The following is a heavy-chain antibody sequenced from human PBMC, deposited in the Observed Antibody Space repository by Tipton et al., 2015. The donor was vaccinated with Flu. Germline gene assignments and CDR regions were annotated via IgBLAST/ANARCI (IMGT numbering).Heavy chain of an antibody. Sequence: QMQLVQSGAEVKKPGSSVKVSCKASGGTFSTYGISWVRQAPGQGLEWMGGIIPLQGTANYAQKFQDRVTIAADGSTSTAYMELNSLRSEDTAVYYCARAFISGYFWDAFDVWGQGTMVTVSS. CDR2: IIPLQGTA. CDR1: GGTFSTYG. J-gene: IGHJ3*01. CDR3: ARAFISGYFWDAFDV. D-gene: IGHD5-12*01. V-gene: IGHV1-69*01.